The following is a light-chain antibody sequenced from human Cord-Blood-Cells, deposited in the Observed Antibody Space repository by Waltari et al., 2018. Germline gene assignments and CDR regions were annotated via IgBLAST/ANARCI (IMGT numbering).Light chain of an antibody. CDR1: SSDAGGHNY. Sequence: QSALTQPPSASGSPGQSVTISCTGTSSDAGGHNYVSWYQQHPGKAPKLIIYEVSKRPSGVPDRFSGSKSGNTASLTVSGLQAEDEADYYCSSYAGSNNYVFGTGTKVTVL. J-gene: IGLJ1*01. CDR3: SSYAGSNNYV. V-gene: IGLV2-8*01. CDR2: EVS.